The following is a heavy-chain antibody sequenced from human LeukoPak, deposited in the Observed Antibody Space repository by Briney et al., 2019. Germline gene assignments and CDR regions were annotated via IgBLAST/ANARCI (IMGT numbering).Heavy chain of an antibody. V-gene: IGHV3-20*04. Sequence: PGGSLRLSCTASGFAFDEHGMSWVRQVPGKGLEWVSGINWSGGSTGYADPLRGRFTISRDNAKNSLYLQMDSLRAEDTAVYYCASDCPNSRSWLGCAWGQGTTVIVSS. CDR3: ASDCPNSRSWLGCA. D-gene: IGHD6-13*01. CDR1: GFAFDEHG. CDR2: INWSGGST. J-gene: IGHJ6*02.